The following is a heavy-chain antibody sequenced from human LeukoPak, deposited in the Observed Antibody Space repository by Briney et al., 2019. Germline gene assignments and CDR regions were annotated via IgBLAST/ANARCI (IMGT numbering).Heavy chain of an antibody. Sequence: GGSLRLSCAASGFTFSSYAMSWVRQAPGKGLEWVSGVSSSGSNTYYVESVKGRFTISRDNSRNTLYLQMNSLRAEDTAVYYCAKGKTGTLFDYWGQGTLVTVSS. D-gene: IGHD1-14*01. V-gene: IGHV3-23*01. CDR2: VSSSGSNT. CDR1: GFTFSSYA. J-gene: IGHJ4*02. CDR3: AKGKTGTLFDY.